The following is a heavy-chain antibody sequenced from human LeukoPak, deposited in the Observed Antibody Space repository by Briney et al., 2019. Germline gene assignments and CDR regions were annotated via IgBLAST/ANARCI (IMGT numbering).Heavy chain of an antibody. D-gene: IGHD3-10*01. CDR1: GFTISSYW. CDR2: IKQDGSEK. Sequence: GGSLRLPCAASGFTISSYWMTWVRQAPGKGVEWVANIKQDGSEKYYVDSVKGPFTISRDNAKNSLYRQMNSLRAEDTAVYYCARDLYGSGSYYPYFDYWGQGTLVTVSS. J-gene: IGHJ4*02. CDR3: ARDLYGSGSYYPYFDY. V-gene: IGHV3-7*01.